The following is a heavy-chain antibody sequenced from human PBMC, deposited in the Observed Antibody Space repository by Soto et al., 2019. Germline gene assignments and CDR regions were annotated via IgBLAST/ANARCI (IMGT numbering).Heavy chain of an antibody. CDR3: AKGPAIVLVPAAMNYYYGMDV. D-gene: IGHD2-2*01. CDR2: ISGSDGST. J-gene: IGHJ6*01. CDR1: GFTFSNYA. V-gene: IGHV3-23*01. Sequence: GGSLRLSCVASGFTFSNYAMSWVRQAPGKGLEWVSAISGSDGSTYYADSVKGRFTISRDNSKNTLYLQMNSLRAEDTAVYYCAKGPAIVLVPAAMNYYYGMDVWGQGTTVNVSS.